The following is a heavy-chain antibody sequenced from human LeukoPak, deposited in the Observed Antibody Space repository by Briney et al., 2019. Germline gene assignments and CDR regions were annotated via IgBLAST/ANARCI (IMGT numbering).Heavy chain of an antibody. CDR1: GFIFSSYS. Sequence: GGTLRLSCAASGFIFSSYSMNWVRQAPGKGLEWVSSISSAGSYIYYADSVKGRFTISRDNAKNSLYLQMNGLRAEDTAVYYCARGLRYCSSTSCYPYWGQGTLVTVSS. CDR3: ARGLRYCSSTSCYPY. D-gene: IGHD2-2*01. J-gene: IGHJ4*02. V-gene: IGHV3-21*01. CDR2: ISSAGSYI.